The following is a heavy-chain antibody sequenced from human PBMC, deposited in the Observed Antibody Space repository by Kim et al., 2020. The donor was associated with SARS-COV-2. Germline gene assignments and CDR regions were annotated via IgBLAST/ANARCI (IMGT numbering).Heavy chain of an antibody. D-gene: IGHD2-15*01. CDR3: AKEDCSGGSCYDDWFDP. V-gene: IGHV1-3*01. J-gene: IGHJ5*02. Sequence: KCQGRVTITRDTSASTAYMELSSLRSEDTAVYYCAKEDCSGGSCYDDWFDPWGQGTLVTVSS.